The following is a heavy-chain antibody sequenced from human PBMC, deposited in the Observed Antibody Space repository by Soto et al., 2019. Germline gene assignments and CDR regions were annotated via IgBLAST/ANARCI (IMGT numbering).Heavy chain of an antibody. Sequence: QVQLVQSGAEVKKPGASVKVSCKASGYTFTSYDINWVRQSTGQGLEWMGWMNPNSGNTGYAQKFQGRVTMTRNTSISTAYMELSSLRSEDTAVYYCARGKGHWRQVTLPFDYWGQGTLVTVSS. CDR1: GYTFTSYD. CDR3: ARGKGHWRQVTLPFDY. CDR2: MNPNSGNT. J-gene: IGHJ4*02. V-gene: IGHV1-8*01. D-gene: IGHD3-16*01.